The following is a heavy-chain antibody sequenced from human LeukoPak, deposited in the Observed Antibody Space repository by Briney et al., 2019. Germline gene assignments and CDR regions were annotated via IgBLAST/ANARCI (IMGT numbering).Heavy chain of an antibody. D-gene: IGHD4-11*01. CDR3: ARDGRRWRTTVDWFDP. CDR1: GYTFTTYG. CDR2: INSYNGYT. Sequence: ASVKVSCKTSGYTFTTYGISWVRQAPGQGLEWMGWINSYNGYTNYAQKFQGRVTMTTDTSTRTAYMELKSLRSDDTAVYYCARDGRRWRTTVDWFDPWGQGTLVTVSS. V-gene: IGHV1-18*01. J-gene: IGHJ5*02.